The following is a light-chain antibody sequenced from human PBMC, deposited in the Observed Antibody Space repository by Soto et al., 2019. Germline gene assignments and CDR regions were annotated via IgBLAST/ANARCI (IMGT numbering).Light chain of an antibody. CDR1: QTVGRY. CDR2: DAS. V-gene: IGKV3-11*01. CDR3: QQLLHWPII. J-gene: IGKJ5*01. Sequence: DIVLTQSPATLSLSPGDRVTLSCRASQTVGRYLSWYQHSPGQGPRLLVYDASNRATGVPARFSGSGSETDFTTTISSIEPEDFSVYDCQQLLHWPIIFGQGTRLQIK.